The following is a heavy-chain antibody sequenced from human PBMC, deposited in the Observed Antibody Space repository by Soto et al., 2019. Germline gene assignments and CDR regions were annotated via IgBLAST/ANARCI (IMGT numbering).Heavy chain of an antibody. CDR1: GGSIRNYY. J-gene: IGHJ5*01. D-gene: IGHD3-10*01. CDR2: FYYTGIT. Sequence: ASEALSLTGTVSGGSIRNYYWSWIRQPPGKGLEWIGYFYYTGITNYNPSLKRRISMSVDTSKNQFSLKLSSVTAADTAVYYCERPVVESLSFGEPTTEFYSGGQGTLVPVSS. CDR3: ERPVVESLSFGEPTTEFYS. V-gene: IGHV4-59*08.